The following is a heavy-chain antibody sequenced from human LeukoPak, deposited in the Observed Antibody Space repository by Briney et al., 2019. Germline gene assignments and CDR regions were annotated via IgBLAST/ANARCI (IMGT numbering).Heavy chain of an antibody. Sequence: ASVKVSCKASGYTFTGYYMHWVRQAPGQGLEWMGWINPNSGGTNYAQKFQGRVTMTRDTSISTAYMELSRLRSEDTAVYYCAKAAENYYYYMDVWGKGTTVTVSS. CDR2: INPNSGGT. CDR3: AKAAENYYYYMDV. D-gene: IGHD6-19*01. V-gene: IGHV1-2*02. CDR1: GYTFTGYY. J-gene: IGHJ6*03.